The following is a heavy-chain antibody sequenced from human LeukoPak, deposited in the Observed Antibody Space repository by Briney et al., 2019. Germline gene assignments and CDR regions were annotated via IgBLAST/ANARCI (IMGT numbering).Heavy chain of an antibody. J-gene: IGHJ4*02. CDR2: IWYDGSNK. CDR1: GFTFSSYG. CDR3: ARRWYDTLYYFDY. D-gene: IGHD2-15*01. Sequence: GGSLRLSCAASGFTFSSYGMHWVRQAPGKGLEWVAVIWYDGSNKYYADSVKGRFTISRDNSKNTLYLQMNSLRAEDTAVYYCARRWYDTLYYFDYWGQGTLVTVSS. V-gene: IGHV3-33*01.